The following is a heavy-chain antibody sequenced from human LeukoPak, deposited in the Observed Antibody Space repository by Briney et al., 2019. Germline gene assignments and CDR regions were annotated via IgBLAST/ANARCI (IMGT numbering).Heavy chain of an antibody. CDR3: ARERSSSVDPFDY. D-gene: IGHD6-6*01. CDR2: INPNSGGT. J-gene: IGHJ4*02. CDR1: GYMFTDYH. V-gene: IGHV1-2*02. Sequence: ASVTVSCKASGYMFTDYHIHWVRQAPGQGLEWLGWINPNSGGTNYAQKFQGRVTMTRDTSISTAYMELTRLSSDDTAVYYCARERSSSVDPFDYWGQGTLVTVSS.